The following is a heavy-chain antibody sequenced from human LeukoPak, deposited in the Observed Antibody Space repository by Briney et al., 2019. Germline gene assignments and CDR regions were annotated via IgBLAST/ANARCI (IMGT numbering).Heavy chain of an antibody. J-gene: IGHJ4*02. D-gene: IGHD3-22*01. CDR2: IIPIFGTA. CDR3: ARGLTYYYDSSGYYYFDC. CDR1: GYTFTGYY. V-gene: IGHV1-69*06. Sequence: ASVKVSCKASGYTFTGYYMHWVRQAPGQGLEWMGGIIPIFGTANYAQKFQGRVTITADKSTSTAYMELSSLRSEDTAVYYCARGLTYYYDSSGYYYFDCWGQGTLVTVSS.